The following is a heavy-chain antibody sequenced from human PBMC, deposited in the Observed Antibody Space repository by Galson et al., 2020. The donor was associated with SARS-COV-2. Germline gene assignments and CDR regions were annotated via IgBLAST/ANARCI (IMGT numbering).Heavy chain of an antibody. J-gene: IGHJ4*02. CDR2: IYYRGTT. V-gene: IGHV4-61*01. Sequence: SETLSLTCSVSGGSVSSSSYYWNWVRQPPGKGLEWIGYIYYRGTTNCNPSLKSRVTISVDTSKNQFSLKLSSVTAADTAFYYCARVTDYYDRWFDDWGQGTLVTVSS. CDR1: GGSVSSSSYY. D-gene: IGHD3-22*01. CDR3: ARVTDYYDRWFDD.